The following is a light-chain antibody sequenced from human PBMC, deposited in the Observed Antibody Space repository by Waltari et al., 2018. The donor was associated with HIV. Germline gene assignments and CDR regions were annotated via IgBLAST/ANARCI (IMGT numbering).Light chain of an antibody. CDR2: DVS. Sequence: QSALTQPASVSGSPGQSITISCTGTSSDVGGYNYVSWYQHHPGKAPKLMIYDVSNRHSDISNRVSGPKSGKTAALTISGLQAEDEADYYCSSYRTSNTVIFGGGTKLTVL. CDR1: SSDVGGYNY. CDR3: SSYRTSNTVI. J-gene: IGLJ2*01. V-gene: IGLV2-14*03.